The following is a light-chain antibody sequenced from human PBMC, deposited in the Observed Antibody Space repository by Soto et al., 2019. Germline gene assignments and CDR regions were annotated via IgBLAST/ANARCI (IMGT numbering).Light chain of an antibody. V-gene: IGLV2-14*01. J-gene: IGLJ2*01. CDR1: SSDVXGYNY. CDR2: EVS. Sequence: QSVLTQPASVSGSPGXXXXXXXTGTSSDVXGYNYVSWYQQHPGKAPKLMIYEVSNRPSGVSNRFSGSKSGNTASLTISGLQAEDEADYYCSSYTSSSTPHVVFGGGTKLTVL. CDR3: SSYTSSSTPHVV.